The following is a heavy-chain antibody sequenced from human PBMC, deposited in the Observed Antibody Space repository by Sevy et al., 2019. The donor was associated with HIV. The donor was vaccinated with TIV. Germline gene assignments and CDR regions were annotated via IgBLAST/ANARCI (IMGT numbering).Heavy chain of an antibody. Sequence: GGSLRLSCAASGFTFSTYAMSWDRQAPGKGLEWVSAISGSGGSTYYADSMEGRFIISRDKSKNTLYLQMNSLRAEDTAVYYCAKGDSTFYGLDVWGQGTTVTVSS. J-gene: IGHJ6*02. V-gene: IGHV3-23*01. CDR1: GFTFSTYA. CDR2: ISGSGGST. D-gene: IGHD6-13*01. CDR3: AKGDSTFYGLDV.